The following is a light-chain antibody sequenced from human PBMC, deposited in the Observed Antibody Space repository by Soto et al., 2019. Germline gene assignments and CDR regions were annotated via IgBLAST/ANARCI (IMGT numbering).Light chain of an antibody. Sequence: AIRMTQSPSSLSASTGDRVTITCRASQGISSYLAWYQQKPGKAPKLLIYAASTLQSGVPSRFSGSGSGTDFTLTISCLQSEDFATYDGQQYYRYPRTFGQGTKVEIK. V-gene: IGKV1-8*01. CDR1: QGISSY. J-gene: IGKJ1*01. CDR3: QQYYRYPRT. CDR2: AAS.